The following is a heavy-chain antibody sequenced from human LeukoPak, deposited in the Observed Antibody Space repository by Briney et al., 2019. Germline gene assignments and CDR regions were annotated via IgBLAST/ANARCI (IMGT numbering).Heavy chain of an antibody. CDR2: NRYDGSNK. Sequence: GGSLRLSCAASAFTFSSYGMHWVRQAPGKGLEWVAFNRYDGSNKYYADSVKGRFTISRDNSKNTLYLQMNSLRADDTAVYYCARDDRIYFDSNSHNGLWDYWGQGTLVTVSP. CDR3: ARDDRIYFDSNSHNGLWDY. D-gene: IGHD2/OR15-2a*01. CDR1: AFTFSSYG. V-gene: IGHV3-30*02. J-gene: IGHJ4*02.